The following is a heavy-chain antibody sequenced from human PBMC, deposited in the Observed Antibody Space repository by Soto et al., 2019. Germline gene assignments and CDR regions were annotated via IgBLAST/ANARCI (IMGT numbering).Heavy chain of an antibody. CDR3: ARPSEVAATGVGFDY. D-gene: IGHD2-15*01. V-gene: IGHV5-51*01. J-gene: IGHJ4*02. Sequence: EVQLVQSGAEVKKPGESLKISCKGSGYSFTSYWIGWVRQMPGKGLEWMGIIYPGDSDTRYSPSFQGQVTISADKSNSTAYLQWSSLKASDTAMYYCARPSEVAATGVGFDYWGQGTLVTVSS. CDR1: GYSFTSYW. CDR2: IYPGDSDT.